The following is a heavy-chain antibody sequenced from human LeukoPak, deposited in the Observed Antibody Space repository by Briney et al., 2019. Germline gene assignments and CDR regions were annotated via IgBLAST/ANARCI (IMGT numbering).Heavy chain of an antibody. J-gene: IGHJ4*02. CDR1: GGSFSGYY. CDR3: ARGPFTMINY. CDR2: VNHSGST. Sequence: PSETLSLTCAVYGGSFSGYYWSWIRQPPGKGLEWIGEVNHSGSTNYNPSLKSRVTISVDTSKSQFSLKLSSVTAADTAVYYCARGPFTMINYWGQGTLVTVSS. V-gene: IGHV4-34*01. D-gene: IGHD3-22*01.